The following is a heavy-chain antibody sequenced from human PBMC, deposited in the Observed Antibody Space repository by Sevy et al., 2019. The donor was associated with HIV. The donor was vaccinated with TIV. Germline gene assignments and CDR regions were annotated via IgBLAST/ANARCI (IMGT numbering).Heavy chain of an antibody. CDR2: ISGSSSHI. CDR3: ARDPTDDSGYSQGMDA. J-gene: IGHJ6*02. D-gene: IGHD3-22*01. CDR1: GFAIDSYS. Sequence: GGCLRLSCTASGFAIDSYSMNWVRQAPGKGLEWLSSISGSSSHIFYADSVKGRFTISRDNARNSVYLRMNSLRAEDTALYFCARDPTDDSGYSQGMDAWGQGTTVTVSS. V-gene: IGHV3-21*01.